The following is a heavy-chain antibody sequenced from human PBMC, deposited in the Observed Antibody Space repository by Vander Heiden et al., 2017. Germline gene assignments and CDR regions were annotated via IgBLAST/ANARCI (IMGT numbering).Heavy chain of an antibody. CDR3: ARGGYNWFDP. Sequence: EVQLVESGGGLVKPGGSLRLSCAASGFTFSTYTMNWVRQAPGKGLEWVSSISSSSIEKYYAGSVKGRFTVSRDNAKKSVYLQMNSLRAEDTAVYYCARGGYNWFDPWGQGTLVTVSS. V-gene: IGHV3-21*01. CDR2: ISSSSIEK. D-gene: IGHD3-10*01. CDR1: GFTFSTYT. J-gene: IGHJ5*02.